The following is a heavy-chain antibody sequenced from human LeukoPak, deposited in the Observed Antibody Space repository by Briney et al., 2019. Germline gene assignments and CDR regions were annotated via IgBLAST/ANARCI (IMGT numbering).Heavy chain of an antibody. D-gene: IGHD2-15*01. V-gene: IGHV4-34*01. Sequence: SETLSLTCAVYGGSFSGYYWSWIRQPPGKGLEWIGEINHSGSTNYNPSLKSRVTISVDTSKNQFSLKLSSVTAADTAVYYCARHFRGGSLPSDYWGQGTLVTVSS. J-gene: IGHJ4*02. CDR3: ARHFRGGSLPSDY. CDR2: INHSGST. CDR1: GGSFSGYY.